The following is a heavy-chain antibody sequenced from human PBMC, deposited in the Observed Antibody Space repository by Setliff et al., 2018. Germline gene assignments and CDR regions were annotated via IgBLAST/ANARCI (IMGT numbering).Heavy chain of an antibody. V-gene: IGHV4-30-4*01. CDR2: ISHGVST. CDR3: ARTHCATTSCFYFHY. J-gene: IGHJ4*02. Sequence: SETLSLTCTVSGASVTSFDYYWSWIRQPPGKGLEYIGHISHGVSTSYSPSLKSRLSISADTSKNQFSLKLTSVTAADTAVYYCARTHCATTSCFYFHYWGQGTVVTVSS. CDR1: GASVTSFDYY. D-gene: IGHD2-2*01.